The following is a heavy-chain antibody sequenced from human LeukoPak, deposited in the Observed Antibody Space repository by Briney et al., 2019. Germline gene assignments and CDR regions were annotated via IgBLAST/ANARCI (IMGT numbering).Heavy chain of an antibody. Sequence: SGGSLRLSCAASGFTVSNNYMSWVRQAPGKGLEWVSVFYSGGNTYYADSVKGRFTISRDNSKNTLYLQMNSLRAEDTAVYYCARGYRSCWGPYWYFDLWGRGTLVIVSS. CDR1: GFTVSNNY. CDR3: ARGYRSCWGPYWYFDL. J-gene: IGHJ2*01. V-gene: IGHV3-53*01. CDR2: FYSGGNT. D-gene: IGHD6-13*01.